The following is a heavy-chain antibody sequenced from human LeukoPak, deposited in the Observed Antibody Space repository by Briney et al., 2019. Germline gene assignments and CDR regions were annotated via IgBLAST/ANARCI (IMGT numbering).Heavy chain of an antibody. CDR3: AREERAYYYDSSGYPDY. J-gene: IGHJ4*02. V-gene: IGHV3-7*01. D-gene: IGHD3-22*01. CDR1: EFTFSTYW. Sequence: GGPLRLSCAASEFTFSTYWMSWVRQAPGKGLEGVANVNQDGSAKYYVDSVKGRFTISRDNAKNSLYLQMNSLRAEDTAVYYCAREERAYYYDSSGYPDYWGQGTLVTVSS. CDR2: VNQDGSAK.